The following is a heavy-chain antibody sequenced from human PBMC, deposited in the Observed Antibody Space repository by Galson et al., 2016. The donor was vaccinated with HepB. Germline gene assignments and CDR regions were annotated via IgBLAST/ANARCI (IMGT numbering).Heavy chain of an antibody. D-gene: IGHD6-6*01. Sequence: SLRLSCAASGFTFSSYWMDWVRQAPGKGLVWVSRINSDGSSTSYADSVKGRFTISRDNSMSTLYLQMHGLRAEDTALYYCATRLVLRGENWGQGTLITVSS. V-gene: IGHV3-74*01. CDR1: GFTFSSYW. CDR3: ATRLVLRGEN. J-gene: IGHJ4*02. CDR2: INSDGSST.